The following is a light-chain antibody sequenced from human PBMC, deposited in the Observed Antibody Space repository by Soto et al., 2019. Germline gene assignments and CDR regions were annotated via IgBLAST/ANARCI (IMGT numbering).Light chain of an antibody. V-gene: IGKV3-20*01. CDR2: GAS. Sequence: EIVLTQSRGTLSLSPGERATLSCRASQSVSSSYLAWYQQKPGQAPRLLIYGASSRATGIPDRFSGSGSGTDFTLTISRLEPEDFAVYYCQQYGSSLFGGGTKVDIK. CDR3: QQYGSSL. CDR1: QSVSSSY. J-gene: IGKJ4*01.